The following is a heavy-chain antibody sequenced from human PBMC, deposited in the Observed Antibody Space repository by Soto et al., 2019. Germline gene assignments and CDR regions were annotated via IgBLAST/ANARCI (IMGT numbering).Heavy chain of an antibody. CDR1: GFNCSGYW. CDR3: ARAPYSNAWYRFDL. J-gene: IGHJ4*02. D-gene: IGHD4-4*01. Sequence: GGSMRLSCEASGFNCSGYWMSWVRQAPGKGLEWVADIKHDGSVQYYVDSGKGRFTISRDNAKKLLYLQMNGLRAEDTALYYCARAPYSNAWYRFDLWGQGTLVTVSS. CDR2: IKHDGSVQ. V-gene: IGHV3-7*03.